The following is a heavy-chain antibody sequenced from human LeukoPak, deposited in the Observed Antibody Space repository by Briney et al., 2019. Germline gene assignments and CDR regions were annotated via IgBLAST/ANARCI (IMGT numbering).Heavy chain of an antibody. CDR3: ATTHVVVTANFDY. CDR1: GFTFSSYA. V-gene: IGHV3-30-3*01. CDR2: ISYDGSNK. J-gene: IGHJ4*02. Sequence: GGSLRLSCAASGFTFSSYAMHWVRQAPGKGLEWVAVISYDGSNKYYADSVKGRFTISRDNSKNTLYLQMNSLRAEDTAVHYCATTHVVVTANFDYWGQGTLVTVSS. D-gene: IGHD2-21*02.